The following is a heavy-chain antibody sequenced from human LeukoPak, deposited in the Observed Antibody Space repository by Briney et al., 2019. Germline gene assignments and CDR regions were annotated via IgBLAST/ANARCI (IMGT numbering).Heavy chain of an antibody. Sequence: SVKVSCKASGGTFSSYAISWVRQAPGQGLEWMGGIIPIFGTANYAQKFQGRVTITTDESTSTAYMELSSLRSEDTAVYYCARELTLVPAAPGPFDYWGQGTLVTVSS. CDR3: ARELTLVPAAPGPFDY. V-gene: IGHV1-69*05. CDR1: GGTFSSYA. J-gene: IGHJ4*02. D-gene: IGHD2-2*01. CDR2: IIPIFGTA.